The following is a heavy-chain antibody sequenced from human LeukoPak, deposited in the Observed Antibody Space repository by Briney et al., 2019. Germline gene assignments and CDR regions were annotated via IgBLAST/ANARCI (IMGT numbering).Heavy chain of an antibody. V-gene: IGHV1-69*13. Sequence: GASVKVSCKASGGTFSSYAISWVRQAPGQGLEWMGGIIPIFGTAKYAQKFQGRVTITADESTSTAYMELSSLRSEDTAVYYCAREGSEEYYYGSGSPNDAFHIWGQGTVVTVSS. J-gene: IGHJ3*02. CDR2: IIPIFGTA. D-gene: IGHD3-10*01. CDR1: GGTFSSYA. CDR3: AREGSEEYYYGSGSPNDAFHI.